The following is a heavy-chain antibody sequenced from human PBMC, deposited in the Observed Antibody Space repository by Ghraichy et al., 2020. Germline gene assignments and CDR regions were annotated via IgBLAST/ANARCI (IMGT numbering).Heavy chain of an antibody. D-gene: IGHD3-10*01. CDR3: ATLGENEAWDRGWFDP. Sequence: GGSLRLSCTASGFIFGAYAVTWVRQAPGKGLEWIGFIRNKASGETTQYAASVKDRFTISRDDSKSIAYLQLRSLRAEDTAVYYCATLGENEAWDRGWFDPWGQGTLVTVSS. CDR1: GFIFGAYA. J-gene: IGHJ5*02. V-gene: IGHV3-49*04. CDR2: IRNKASGETT.